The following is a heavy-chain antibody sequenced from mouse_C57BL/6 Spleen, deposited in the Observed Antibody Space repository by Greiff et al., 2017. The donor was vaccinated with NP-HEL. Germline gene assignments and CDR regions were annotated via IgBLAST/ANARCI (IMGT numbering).Heavy chain of an antibody. V-gene: IGHV1-22*01. D-gene: IGHD4-1*01. J-gene: IGHJ4*01. Sequence: EVKLVESGPELVKPGASVKMSCKASGYTFTDYNMHWVKQSHGKSLEWIGYINPNNGGTSYNQKFKGKATLTVNKSSSTAYMELRSLTSEDSAVYYCARPELGRAMDYWGQGTSVTVSS. CDR1: GYTFTDYN. CDR2: INPNNGGT. CDR3: ARPELGRAMDY.